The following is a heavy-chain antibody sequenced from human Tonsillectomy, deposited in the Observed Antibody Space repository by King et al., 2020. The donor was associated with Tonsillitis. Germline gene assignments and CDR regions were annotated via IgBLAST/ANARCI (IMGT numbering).Heavy chain of an antibody. CDR3: ARGVPRRYSSGVNWFDP. D-gene: IGHD6-19*01. CDR1: GGSFSGYY. Sequence: VQLQQWGAGLLKPSETLSLTCAVYGGSFSGYYWSWIRQPPGKGLEWIGEINHSGSTNYNPSLKSRVTISVDTSKNQFSLKLSSVTAADTAVYYCARGVPRRYSSGVNWFDPWGQGTLVTVSS. V-gene: IGHV4-34*01. J-gene: IGHJ5*02. CDR2: INHSGST.